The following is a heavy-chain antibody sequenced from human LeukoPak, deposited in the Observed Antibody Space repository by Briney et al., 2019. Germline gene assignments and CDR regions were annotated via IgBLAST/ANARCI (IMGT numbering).Heavy chain of an antibody. CDR2: ISGSGGST. J-gene: IGHJ6*02. D-gene: IGHD2-15*01. V-gene: IGHV3-23*01. CDR3: AKRFPGGPKSYYYGMDV. Sequence: PGGSLRLSCAASGFTFSSYAMSWVRQAPGKGLEWVSAISGSGGSTYYADSVKGRFTISRDNSKNTLYQQMNSLRAEDTAVYYCAKRFPGGPKSYYYGMDVWGQGTTVTVSS. CDR1: GFTFSSYA.